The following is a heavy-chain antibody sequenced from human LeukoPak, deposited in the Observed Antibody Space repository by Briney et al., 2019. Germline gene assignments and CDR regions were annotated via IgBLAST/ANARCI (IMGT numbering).Heavy chain of an antibody. D-gene: IGHD2-8*01. CDR1: GFTFSSYN. Sequence: GGSLRLSCAASGFTFSSYNMNWVRQAPGKGLEWVSSISSSSSYIYYADSVKGRFTISRDNAKNSLYLQMNSLRAEDTAVYYCARDKVLADMDVWGKGTTVTVSS. CDR3: ARDKVLADMDV. V-gene: IGHV3-21*01. J-gene: IGHJ6*03. CDR2: ISSSSSYI.